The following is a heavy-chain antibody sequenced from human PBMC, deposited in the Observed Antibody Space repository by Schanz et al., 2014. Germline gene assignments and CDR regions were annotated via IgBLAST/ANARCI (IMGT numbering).Heavy chain of an antibody. D-gene: IGHD3-10*01. CDR3: AKGRFGELSAFDI. CDR2: FNDGGVNK. V-gene: IGHV3-23*01. J-gene: IGHJ3*02. Sequence: EVQLLESGGGLVEPGGSLRLSCATSGFSLDIFAVSWVRQAPGKGLEWVSSFNDGGVNKYYANSVKGRFTISRDNSKNTLYLQMNSLRAEDTAVYYCAKGRFGELSAFDIWGQGTMVTVSS. CDR1: GFSLDIFA.